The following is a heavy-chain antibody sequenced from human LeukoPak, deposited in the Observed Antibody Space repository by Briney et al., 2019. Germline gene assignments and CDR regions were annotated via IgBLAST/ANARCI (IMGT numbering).Heavy chain of an antibody. D-gene: IGHD3-3*01. CDR2: IIPIFGTA. Sequence: SVKVSCNASGGTFSSYAISWVRQAPGQGLEWMGRIIPIFGTANYAQKFQGRVTITTDESTSTAYMELSSLRSEDTAVYYCARDLFSGLPGYFDYWGQGTLVTVSS. V-gene: IGHV1-69*05. CDR1: GGTFSSYA. CDR3: ARDLFSGLPGYFDY. J-gene: IGHJ4*02.